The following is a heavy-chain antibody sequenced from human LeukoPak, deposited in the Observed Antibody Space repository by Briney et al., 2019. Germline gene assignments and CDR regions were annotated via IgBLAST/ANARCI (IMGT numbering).Heavy chain of an antibody. V-gene: IGHV4-61*05. J-gene: IGHJ4*02. Sequence: PSETLSLTCTVSGGSISTSNYYWGWIRQPPGKGLEWIGYIYYSGSTNYNPSLKSRVTISVDTSKNQFSLKLSSVTAADTAVYYCARGDYYDSSGYWPLDYWGQGTLVTVSS. CDR2: IYYSGST. CDR3: ARGDYYDSSGYWPLDY. CDR1: GGSISTSNYY. D-gene: IGHD3-22*01.